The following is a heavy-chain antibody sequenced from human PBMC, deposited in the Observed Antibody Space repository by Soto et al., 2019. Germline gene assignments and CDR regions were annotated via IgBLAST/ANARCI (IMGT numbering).Heavy chain of an antibody. Sequence: QVQLVQSGAEVKKPGASVKVSCKASGYTFTSYYMHWARQAPGQGLEWMGIINPSGGSTSYAQKFRGRVTMTRGTSTITVYMDLSSLRSEDTAVYYCAMVDTAMVSFYYYGMDVWGQGTTVTVSS. CDR2: INPSGGST. D-gene: IGHD5-18*01. V-gene: IGHV1-46*01. CDR1: GYTFTSYY. CDR3: AMVDTAMVSFYYYGMDV. J-gene: IGHJ6*02.